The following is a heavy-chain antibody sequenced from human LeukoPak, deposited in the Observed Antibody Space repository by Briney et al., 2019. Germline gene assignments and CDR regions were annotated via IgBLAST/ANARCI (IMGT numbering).Heavy chain of an antibody. V-gene: IGHV3-23*01. CDR1: GFTFSNYA. CDR2: ISASGGVT. CDR3: AKRYCSGATCYPRFYDY. D-gene: IGHD2-15*01. Sequence: GGSLRLSCATSGFTFSNYAMRWVRQAPGNGLEWVSSISASGGVTDYADSVKGRFTISRDNSMNTLFLQMNSLRAEDSAVYYCAKRYCSGATCYPRFYDYWGQGTLVTVSS. J-gene: IGHJ4*02.